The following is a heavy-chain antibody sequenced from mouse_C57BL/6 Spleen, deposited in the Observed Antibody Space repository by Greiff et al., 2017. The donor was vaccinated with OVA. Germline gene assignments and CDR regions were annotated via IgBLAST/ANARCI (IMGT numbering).Heavy chain of an antibody. CDR2: INYDGSST. J-gene: IGHJ3*01. V-gene: IGHV5-16*01. CDR3: ARDEATVGRGFAY. D-gene: IGHD1-1*01. CDR1: GFTFSDYY. Sequence: EVKLQESEGGLVQPGSSMKLSCTASGFTFSDYYMAWVRQVPEKGLEWVANINYDGSSTYYLDSLKSRFIISIDNAKNILYLQMSSLKSEDTATYYCARDEATVGRGFAYWGQGTLVTVSA.